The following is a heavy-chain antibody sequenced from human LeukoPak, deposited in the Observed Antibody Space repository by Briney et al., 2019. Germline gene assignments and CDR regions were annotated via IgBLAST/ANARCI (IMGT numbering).Heavy chain of an antibody. V-gene: IGHV4-34*01. CDR3: ARSCDSSGYYLDY. J-gene: IGHJ4*02. D-gene: IGHD3-22*01. Sequence: SETLSLTCAVYGGSFSGYDWSWIRQPPGKGLEWIGEINHSGSTNYNPSLKSRVTISVDTSKNQFSLKLSSVTAADTAVYYCARSCDSSGYYLDYWGQGTLVTVSS. CDR2: INHSGST. CDR1: GGSFSGYD.